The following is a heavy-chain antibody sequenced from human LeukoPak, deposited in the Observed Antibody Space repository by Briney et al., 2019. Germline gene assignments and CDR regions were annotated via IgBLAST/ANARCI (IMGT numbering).Heavy chain of an antibody. J-gene: IGHJ5*02. V-gene: IGHV4-34*01. D-gene: IGHD5-12*01. CDR1: GGSFSGYY. Sequence: PSETLSLTCVVYGGSFSGYYWTWIRQPPGKGLEWFGEINHRGTTTYNPSLKSRVTISVDTPKNQFSLKLNSVTAADTAVYYCARVDIVTTNWFDPWGQGTLVIVSP. CDR2: INHRGTT. CDR3: ARVDIVTTNWFDP.